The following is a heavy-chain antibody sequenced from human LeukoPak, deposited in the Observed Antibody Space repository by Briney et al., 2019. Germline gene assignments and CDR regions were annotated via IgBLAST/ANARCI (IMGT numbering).Heavy chain of an antibody. CDR1: GDSISSYY. D-gene: IGHD2-15*01. V-gene: IGHV4-59*01. Sequence: SETLSLTCTVSGDSISSYYWSWIRPPPGKGLEGIGYIYYSGSTNYNPSLKSRVTISVDTSKNQFSLKLSSVTAADTAVYYCARAQGYCSGGSCYQSYYYYGMDVWGQGTTVTVSS. J-gene: IGHJ6*02. CDR3: ARAQGYCSGGSCYQSYYYYGMDV. CDR2: IYYSGST.